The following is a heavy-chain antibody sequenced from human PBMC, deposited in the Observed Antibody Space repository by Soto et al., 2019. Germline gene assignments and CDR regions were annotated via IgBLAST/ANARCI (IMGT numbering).Heavy chain of an antibody. V-gene: IGHV4-34*01. J-gene: IGHJ6*02. CDR3: ARGRAILTGYYYYYYYGMDV. CDR2: INHSGST. CDR1: GGSFSGYY. Sequence: SETLSLTCAVYGGSFSGYYWSWIRQPPGKGLEWIGEINHSGSTNYNPSLKSRVTISVDTSKNQFSLKLSSVTAADTAVYYCARGRAILTGYYYYYYYGMDVWGQGTTVTVSS. D-gene: IGHD3-9*01.